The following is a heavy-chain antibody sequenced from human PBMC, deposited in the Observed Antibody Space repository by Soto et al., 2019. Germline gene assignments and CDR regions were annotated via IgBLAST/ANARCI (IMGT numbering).Heavy chain of an antibody. CDR3: ARDKDRLQLGGNYYYGMDV. J-gene: IGHJ6*02. CDR1: GGTFGNSA. CDR2: IIPIFPTT. D-gene: IGHD5-12*01. Sequence: QVQLVQSGGEVKKPGSSVTVSCKASGGTFGNSAISWVRQAPGQGLEWMGGIIPIFPTTAYAQKFQGRVTITADESTSTAYMELTSLRSEDTAVYYWARDKDRLQLGGNYYYGMDVWGQGTTVTVSS. V-gene: IGHV1-69*12.